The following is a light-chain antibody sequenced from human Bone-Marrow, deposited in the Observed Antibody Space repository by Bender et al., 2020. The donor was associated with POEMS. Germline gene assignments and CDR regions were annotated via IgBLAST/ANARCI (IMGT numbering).Light chain of an antibody. CDR1: SSDVGTFNF. CDR3: QSYDSSLSTFV. V-gene: IGLV2-14*03. J-gene: IGLJ1*01. Sequence: QSALTQPASVSGSPGQSITISCTGTSSDVGTFNFVSWYQQHPDRAPRLLIYDVTNRPSGVSDRFSGSKSGNTASLTISGLQAVDEADYYCQSYDSSLSTFVFGTGTKVTVL. CDR2: DVT.